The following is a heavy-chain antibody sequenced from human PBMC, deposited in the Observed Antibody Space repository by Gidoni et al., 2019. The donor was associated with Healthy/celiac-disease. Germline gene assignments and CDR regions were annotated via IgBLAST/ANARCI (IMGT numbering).Heavy chain of an antibody. CDR1: GGSFSGYY. J-gene: IGHJ4*02. CDR3: ARSGGPPGSYGHDFDY. Sequence: QVQLQQWGAGLLKPSETLSLTCAVYGGSFSGYYWSWIRQPPGKGLEWIGEINHSGSTNYNPSLKSRVTISVDTSKNQFSLKLSSVTAADTAVYYCARSGGPPGSYGHDFDYWGQGTLVTVSS. CDR2: INHSGST. V-gene: IGHV4-34*01. D-gene: IGHD5-18*01.